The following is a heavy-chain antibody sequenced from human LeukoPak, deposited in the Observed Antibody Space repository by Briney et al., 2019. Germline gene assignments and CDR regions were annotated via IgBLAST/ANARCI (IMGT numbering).Heavy chain of an antibody. CDR3: ASYSYYDFWSGYYTSYFDY. CDR2: IIPIFGTA. D-gene: IGHD3-3*01. CDR1: GGTFSSYA. Sequence: GASVKVSCKASGGTFSSYAISWVRQAPGQGLEWMGGIIPIFGTANYAQKFQGRVTITADKSTSTAYMELSSLRSEDTAVYYCASYSYYDFWSGYYTSYFDYWGQGTLVTVSS. V-gene: IGHV1-69*06. J-gene: IGHJ4*02.